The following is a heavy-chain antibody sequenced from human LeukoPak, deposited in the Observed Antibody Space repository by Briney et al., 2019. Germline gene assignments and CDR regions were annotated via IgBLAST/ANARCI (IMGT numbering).Heavy chain of an antibody. CDR2: MNPNSGNT. Sequence: ASVKVSCKASGYTFTSYDINWVRQATGQGLEWMGWMNPNSGNTSYAQKFQGRVTITRNTSISTAYMELSSLRSEDTAVYYCATSIYCSGGSCFSWGQGTLVTVSS. D-gene: IGHD2-15*01. J-gene: IGHJ4*02. V-gene: IGHV1-8*03. CDR3: ATSIYCSGGSCFS. CDR1: GYTFTSYD.